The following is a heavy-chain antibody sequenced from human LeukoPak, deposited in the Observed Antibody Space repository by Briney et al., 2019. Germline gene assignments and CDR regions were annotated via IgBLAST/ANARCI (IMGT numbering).Heavy chain of an antibody. CDR3: ARTVGEPGAEYFQH. V-gene: IGHV4-39*01. CDR2: IFYSGST. D-gene: IGHD3-10*01. J-gene: IGHJ1*01. Sequence: PSETLSLTCTVSGGSISTSRYYWGWIRQPPGKGLEWIGSIFYSGSTYYNPSLKSRVTISVDKSKKQFSLKLSSVTAADTAVYYCARTVGEPGAEYFQHWGQGTLVTVSS. CDR1: GGSISTSRYY.